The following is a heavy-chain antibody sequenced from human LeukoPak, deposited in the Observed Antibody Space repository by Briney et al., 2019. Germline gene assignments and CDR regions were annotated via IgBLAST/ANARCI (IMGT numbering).Heavy chain of an antibody. CDR1: EFTFSGYA. D-gene: IGHD4-17*01. V-gene: IGHV3-23*01. CDR2: ISGSGSTT. J-gene: IGHJ6*02. Sequence: GGSLRLSCAASEFTFSGYAMSWVRQAPGKGLEWVSTISGSGSTTWYADSVKGRFTISRDNAKNTLYLQMNSLRAEDTAVYYCARGILEAVTTNYYYYGMDVWGQGTTVIVSS. CDR3: ARGILEAVTTNYYYYGMDV.